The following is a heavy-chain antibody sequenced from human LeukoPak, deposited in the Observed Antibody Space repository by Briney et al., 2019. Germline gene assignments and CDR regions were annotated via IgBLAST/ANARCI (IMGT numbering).Heavy chain of an antibody. CDR3: ARTRYYYNSRSYGAPYYFDY. J-gene: IGHJ4*02. Sequence: GGSLRLSCAASGFTFSSYGMHWVRQAPGKGLEWVAFIRYDGNAKYYADSVKGRFTISRDNAKNSLYLQMNSLRAEDTAVYYCARTRYYYNSRSYGAPYYFDYWGQGTLVTVSS. V-gene: IGHV3-30*02. D-gene: IGHD3-10*01. CDR2: IRYDGNAK. CDR1: GFTFSSYG.